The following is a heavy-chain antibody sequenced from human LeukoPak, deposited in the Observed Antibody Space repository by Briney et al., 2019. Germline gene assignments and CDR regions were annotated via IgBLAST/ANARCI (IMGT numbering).Heavy chain of an antibody. J-gene: IGHJ1*01. D-gene: IGHD3-22*01. CDR3: ALQSHDSSGYYTGFQH. V-gene: IGHV1-24*01. Sequence: ASVKVSCKVSGYTLTELSMHWVRLAPGKGLEWMGGFDPEDGETIYAQKFQGRVTMTEDTSTDTAYMELSSLRSEDTAVYYCALQSHDSSGYYTGFQHWGQGTLVTVSS. CDR1: GYTLTELS. CDR2: FDPEDGET.